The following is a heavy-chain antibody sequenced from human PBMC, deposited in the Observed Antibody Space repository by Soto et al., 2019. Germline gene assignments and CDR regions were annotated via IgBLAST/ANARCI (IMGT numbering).Heavy chain of an antibody. V-gene: IGHV4-59*01. CDR2: IHYTGST. CDR3: ARDLTISSTDGPLDP. D-gene: IGHD1-1*01. J-gene: IGHJ5*02. CDR1: CGSMSRYY. Sequence: SETVSLTCTVSCGSMSRYYWTWIRQPPGKGLEWIGNIHYTGSTNHNPSLKSRVTILLGTSTSQFSLKVSSVTAADTAVYYCARDLTISSTDGPLDPWGHGTLVTVSS.